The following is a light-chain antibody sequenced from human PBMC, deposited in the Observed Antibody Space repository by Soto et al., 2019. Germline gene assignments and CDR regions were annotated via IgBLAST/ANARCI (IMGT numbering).Light chain of an antibody. CDR2: GAS. Sequence: EIVMTRSPATLSVSPGERAALSCRASQSVSGNLAWYQQPPGQAPSLLIYGASTRATGIPARFSGSGFGTEFTLTISSLKSEDFAVYYCQQYNYNPPAFGQGTRLEIK. CDR3: QQYNYNPPA. CDR1: QSVSGN. J-gene: IGKJ5*01. V-gene: IGKV3-15*01.